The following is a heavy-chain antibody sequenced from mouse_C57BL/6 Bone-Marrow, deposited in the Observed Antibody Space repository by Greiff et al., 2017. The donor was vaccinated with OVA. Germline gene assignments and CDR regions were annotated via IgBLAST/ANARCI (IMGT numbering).Heavy chain of an antibody. CDR2: INPSTGGT. Sequence: EVQLQQSGPELVKPGASVKISCKASGYSFTGYYMNWVKQSPEKSLEWIGEINPSTGGTTYNQKFKAKATLTVDKSSSTAYMQLKSLTSEDSAVYYCARGGLLLAWFAYWGQGTLVTVSA. CDR3: ARGGLLLAWFAY. CDR1: GYSFTGYY. D-gene: IGHD2-12*01. V-gene: IGHV1-42*01. J-gene: IGHJ3*01.